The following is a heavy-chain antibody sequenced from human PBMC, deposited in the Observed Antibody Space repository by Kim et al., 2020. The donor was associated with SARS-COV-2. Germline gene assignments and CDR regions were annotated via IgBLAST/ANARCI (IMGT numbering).Heavy chain of an antibody. CDR3: ARAYSTGWYFVDY. Sequence: YAQEFQGRITITADESTRTGYMELSSLRSEDMAIYYCARAYSTGWYFVDYWGQGTLVTVSS. D-gene: IGHD6-19*01. V-gene: IGHV1-69*01. J-gene: IGHJ4*02.